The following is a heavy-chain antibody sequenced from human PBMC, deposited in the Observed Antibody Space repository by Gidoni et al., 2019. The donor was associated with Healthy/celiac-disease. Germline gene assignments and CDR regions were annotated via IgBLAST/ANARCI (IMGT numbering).Heavy chain of an antibody. D-gene: IGHD5-12*01. Sequence: EVQLVASGGGLVQPGGSLRLSCAASGFTFSSYSMNWVRQAPGKGLEWVSYISSSSSTIYYADSVKGRFTISRDNAKNSLYLQMNSLRAEDTAVYYCARGYSGYEFGMDVWGQGTTVTVSS. CDR3: ARGYSGYEFGMDV. J-gene: IGHJ6*02. CDR1: GFTFSSYS. CDR2: ISSSSSTI. V-gene: IGHV3-48*01.